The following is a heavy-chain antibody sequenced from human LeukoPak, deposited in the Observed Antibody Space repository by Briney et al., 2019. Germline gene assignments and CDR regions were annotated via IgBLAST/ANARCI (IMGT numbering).Heavy chain of an antibody. CDR3: AFYDSSGYYSLDY. CDR1: GFTFSSYA. J-gene: IGHJ4*02. D-gene: IGHD3-22*01. V-gene: IGHV3-23*01. CDR2: ISGSGGST. Sequence: PGGSLRLSCAASGFTFSSYAMSWVRQAPGKGLEWVPAISGSGGSTYYADSVKGRFTISRDNSKNTLYLQMNSLRAEDTAVYYCAFYDSSGYYSLDYWGQGTLVTVSS.